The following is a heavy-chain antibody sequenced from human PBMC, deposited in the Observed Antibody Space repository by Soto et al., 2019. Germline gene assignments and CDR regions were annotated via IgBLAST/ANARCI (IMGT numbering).Heavy chain of an antibody. Sequence: QVQLQESGPGLVKPSQTLSLTCTVSGGSISSGGYYWSWIRQHPGKGLEWIGYIDYSGSTYYNPSLKSRVTISVDTSKNQFSLKLSSVTAADTAVYYCARVVDPDIVVVPAAEYYYGMDVWGQGTTVTVSS. CDR3: ARVVDPDIVVVPAAEYYYGMDV. V-gene: IGHV4-31*03. CDR2: IDYSGST. D-gene: IGHD2-2*01. CDR1: GGSISSGGYY. J-gene: IGHJ6*02.